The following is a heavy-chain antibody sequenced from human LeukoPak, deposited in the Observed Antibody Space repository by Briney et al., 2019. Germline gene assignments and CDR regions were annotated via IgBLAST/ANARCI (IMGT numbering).Heavy chain of an antibody. Sequence: SQTLSLTCAISGDSVSSNSAAWNWIRQSPSRGLEWLGRTYYRSKWYNDYAVCVKSRITINPDTSKNQFSLQLNSVTPEDTAVYYCARMYSSGWYGFFGFDPWGQGTLVTVSS. CDR1: GDSVSSNSAA. J-gene: IGHJ5*02. V-gene: IGHV6-1*01. CDR2: TYYRSKWYN. CDR3: ARMYSSGWYGFFGFDP. D-gene: IGHD6-19*01.